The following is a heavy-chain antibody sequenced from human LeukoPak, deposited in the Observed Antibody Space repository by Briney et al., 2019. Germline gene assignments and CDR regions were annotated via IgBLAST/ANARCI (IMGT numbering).Heavy chain of an antibody. V-gene: IGHV1-69*02. CDR3: ARGGYSYGYGFDY. J-gene: IGHJ4*02. Sequence: GASVKVSCKASGYTFTGYYMHWVRQAPGQGLEWMGRIIPILGIANYAQKFQGRVTITADKSTSTAYMELSSLRSEDTAVYYCARGGYSYGYGFDYWGQGTLVTVSS. CDR2: IIPILGIA. CDR1: GYTFTGYY. D-gene: IGHD5-18*01.